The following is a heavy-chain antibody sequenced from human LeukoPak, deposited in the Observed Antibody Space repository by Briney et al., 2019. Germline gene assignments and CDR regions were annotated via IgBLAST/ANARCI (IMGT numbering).Heavy chain of an antibody. CDR1: GYIFNDYA. Sequence: GGPLRLSCAASGYIFNDYAMHWVRRAPRKDLQWVSGISRNGAIIGYVDSVKGRFTISRDSAKNSLYLQMNSLRPEDTAFYYCARGDILTTRLLDSWGLGTLVTVSS. D-gene: IGHD3-9*01. V-gene: IGHV3-9*01. CDR2: ISRNGAII. CDR3: ARGDILTTRLLDS. J-gene: IGHJ4*02.